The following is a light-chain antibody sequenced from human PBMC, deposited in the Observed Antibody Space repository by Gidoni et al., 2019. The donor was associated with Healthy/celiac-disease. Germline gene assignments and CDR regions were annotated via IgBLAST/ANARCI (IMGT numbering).Light chain of an antibody. CDR3: QQSYSTLMYT. CDR2: AAS. V-gene: IGKV1-39*01. Sequence: DIQMTQSPSSLSASVGDRVTITCRASQSISSYLNWYQQKPGKAPKLLIYAASSLQSGVPSRFSGSGSGTEFTLTISSLQPEDVATDYCQQSYSTLMYTFGQGTKLEIK. J-gene: IGKJ2*01. CDR1: QSISSY.